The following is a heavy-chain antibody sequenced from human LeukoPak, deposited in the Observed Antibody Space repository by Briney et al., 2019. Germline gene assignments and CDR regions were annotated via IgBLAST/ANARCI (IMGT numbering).Heavy chain of an antibody. V-gene: IGHV3-23*01. CDR2: ISGSGGST. D-gene: IGHD3-22*01. J-gene: IGHJ4*02. CDR3: AKEYYDSSGYYPLNY. Sequence: PGGSLRLSCAASGFTFSSYAMNWVRQAPGKGLEWVSAISGSGGSTYYADSVKGRFTISRDNSKNTLYLQMNSLRAEDTAVYYCAKEYYDSSGYYPLNYWGQGTLVTVSS. CDR1: GFTFSSYA.